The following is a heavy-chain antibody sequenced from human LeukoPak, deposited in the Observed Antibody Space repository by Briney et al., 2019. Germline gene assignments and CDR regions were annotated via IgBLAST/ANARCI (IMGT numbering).Heavy chain of an antibody. J-gene: IGHJ4*02. CDR3: AGGFVGGGWHAY. CDR2: AYYRYKWSI. Sequence: SQTLSLTCAISGDSVSSTSAAWNWLRQSPSRGLEWLGRAYYRYKWSIEYAPSVESRITINPAASKSQFSLQLVSVTPEDTAMYYCAGGFVGGGWHAYWGQGTLVTVSS. V-gene: IGHV6-1*01. D-gene: IGHD3-16*01. CDR1: GDSVSSTSAA.